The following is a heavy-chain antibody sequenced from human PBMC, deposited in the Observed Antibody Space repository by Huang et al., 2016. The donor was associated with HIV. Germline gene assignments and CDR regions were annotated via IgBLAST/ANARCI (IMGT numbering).Heavy chain of an antibody. V-gene: IGHV3-74*01. CDR3: ARAGGFEI. CDR2: IKSDGRTT. Sequence: EEHLVESGGGLVQPGGSLRLSCEASGFKFSNYGMQWVRQAPGKWLMWVSRIKSDGRTTDYADSVKGRFTISRDNAKNTLYLQMSSLTAEDTAIYYCARAGGFEIWGQGTVVTVSS. CDR1: GFKFSNYG. D-gene: IGHD2-15*01. J-gene: IGHJ3*02.